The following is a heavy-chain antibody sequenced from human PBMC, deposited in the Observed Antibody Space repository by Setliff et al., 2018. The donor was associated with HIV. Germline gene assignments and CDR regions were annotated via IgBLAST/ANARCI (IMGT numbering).Heavy chain of an antibody. J-gene: IGHJ3*02. Sequence: SETLSLTCSVFGGSMRNYYWSWIRQPPRKGLEWVGYISYNGITTYNPSLKSRVTISVDTSKNQFSLKRTSVTAADTAVYYCARHRPWEVDVFDIWGQGTMVTVSS. CDR3: ARHRPWEVDVFDI. V-gene: IGHV4-59*08. CDR2: ISYNGIT. D-gene: IGHD1-26*01. CDR1: GGSMRNYY.